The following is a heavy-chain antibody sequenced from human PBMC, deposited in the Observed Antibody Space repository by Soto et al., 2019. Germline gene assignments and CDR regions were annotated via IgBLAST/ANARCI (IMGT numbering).Heavy chain of an antibody. Sequence: GESLRISCKGFGYTFTNYWIAWVRQMPGKGLECMGIIYPGDSDTRYSPSFQGQVTISADKSISTAYLQWSSLKASDTAMYYCARSGGISVSGRLDYWGQGTLVTVPS. CDR1: GYTFTNYW. CDR2: IYPGDSDT. D-gene: IGHD6-13*01. J-gene: IGHJ4*01. CDR3: ARSGGISVSGRLDY. V-gene: IGHV5-51*01.